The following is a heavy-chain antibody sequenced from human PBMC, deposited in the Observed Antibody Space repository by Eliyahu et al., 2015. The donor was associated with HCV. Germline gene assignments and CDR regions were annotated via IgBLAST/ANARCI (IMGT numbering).Heavy chain of an antibody. Sequence: QVQLQESGPGLVKPSQTLSLTCTVSGVSISSGPYYXXWIRQPAGKGLXWIGRVYTSGTNYXNPSLESRITMSLDMSKNQFSLKLTSVTDADTAVYYCARYHNYFDSWGRGTLVTVSS. V-gene: IGHV4-61*02. J-gene: IGHJ4*02. D-gene: IGHD1-14*01. CDR2: VYTSGTN. CDR3: ARYHNYFDS. CDR1: GVSISSGPYY.